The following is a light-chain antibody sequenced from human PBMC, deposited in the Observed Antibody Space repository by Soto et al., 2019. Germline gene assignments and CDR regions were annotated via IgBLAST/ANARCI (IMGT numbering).Light chain of an antibody. V-gene: IGKV3-20*01. CDR2: GAS. CDR3: QQYGSPPCT. CDR1: QSVSSTY. Sequence: EIVLTQSPGTLSLSPGERATLSCRASQSVSSTYLAWYQQEPGQAPRLLIYGASSRATGIPDRFSGSGSGTDFTLTISRLEPEDFAVYFCQQYGSPPCTFGQGTKVEIK. J-gene: IGKJ1*01.